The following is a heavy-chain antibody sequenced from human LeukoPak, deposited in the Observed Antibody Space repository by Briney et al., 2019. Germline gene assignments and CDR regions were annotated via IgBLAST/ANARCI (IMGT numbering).Heavy chain of an antibody. J-gene: IGHJ4*02. CDR1: GYIFTNYY. D-gene: IGHD2-15*01. Sequence: ASVKVSCKASGYIFTNYYLHWLRQAPGQGLEWVGIINPADASTSYAQKFQGRVTMTRDTSTSTVYMDLSSLRSEDTAMYYCARVHCSGGSCYGEVFDYWGQGTLVTVSS. V-gene: IGHV1-46*01. CDR2: INPADAST. CDR3: ARVHCSGGSCYGEVFDY.